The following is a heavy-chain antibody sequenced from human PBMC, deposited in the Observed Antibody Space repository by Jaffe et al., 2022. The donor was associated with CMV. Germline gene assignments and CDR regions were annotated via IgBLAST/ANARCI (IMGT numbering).Heavy chain of an antibody. V-gene: IGHV4-39*01. Sequence: QLQLQESGPGLVKPSETLSLTCTVSGGSISSSSYYWGWIRQPPGKGLEWIGSIYYSGSTYYNPSLKSRVTISVDTSKNQFSLKLSSVTAADTAVYYCARHYGSGSYSYLDVWGKGTTVTVSS. CDR3: ARHYGSGSYSYLDV. CDR2: IYYSGST. D-gene: IGHD3-10*01. J-gene: IGHJ6*04. CDR1: GGSISSSSYY.